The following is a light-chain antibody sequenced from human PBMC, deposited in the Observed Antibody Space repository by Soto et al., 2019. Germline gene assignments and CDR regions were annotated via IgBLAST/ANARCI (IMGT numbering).Light chain of an antibody. Sequence: EIVMTQSPGTVSVFPGETVTLSCRASQSVSGYLDWFHQKPGQAPRLVLLRIFTRAIGVPARFSGSGSGTDFTLTISSLQPEDFATYYCQQSYSTPYTFGQVTKVDIK. CDR3: QQSYSTPYT. CDR1: QSVSGY. V-gene: IGKV3-15*01. J-gene: IGKJ2*01. CDR2: RIF.